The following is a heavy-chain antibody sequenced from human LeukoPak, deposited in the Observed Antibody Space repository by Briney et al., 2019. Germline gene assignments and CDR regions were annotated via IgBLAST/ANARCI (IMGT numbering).Heavy chain of an antibody. CDR2: FYHSGGT. D-gene: IGHD6-13*01. J-gene: IGHJ4*02. CDR1: GSSISSYY. V-gene: IGHV4-59*01. CDR3: ARGASSSWYSLWKF. Sequence: SETLSLTCNVSGSSISSYYWSWIRHPPGEGLEWIGYFYHSGGTNYNPSLKGRATISVGTSKNEVSLKLRSVTAADTAVYYCARGASSSWYSLWKFWGQGTLVTVSS.